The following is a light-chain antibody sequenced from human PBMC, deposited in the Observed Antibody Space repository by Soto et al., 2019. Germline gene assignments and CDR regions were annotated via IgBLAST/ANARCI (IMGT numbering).Light chain of an antibody. CDR3: CSYAGSYTPVV. V-gene: IGLV2-11*01. CDR2: DVS. Sequence: QSALTQPRSVSGSPGQSVTISCTGTSSDVGGYNYVSWYQQHPGKAPKLMLYDVSKRPSGVPDRFSGSKSGNTASLTISGLQAEDEADYYCCSYAGSYTPVVFGGGTQLTVL. CDR1: SSDVGGYNY. J-gene: IGLJ2*01.